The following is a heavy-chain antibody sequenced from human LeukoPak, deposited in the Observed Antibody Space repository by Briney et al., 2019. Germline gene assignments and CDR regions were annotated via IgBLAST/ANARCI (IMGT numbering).Heavy chain of an antibody. Sequence: PGGSLRLSCAASGFKFDDYGTSWVRQAPGKGLEWVSAISGSGGSTYYADSVKGRFTISRDNSKNTLYLQMNSLRAEDTAVYYCAKGIQYGDYVFYYYGMDVWGQGTTVTVSS. CDR1: GFKFDDYG. J-gene: IGHJ6*02. D-gene: IGHD4-17*01. CDR2: ISGSGGST. V-gene: IGHV3-23*01. CDR3: AKGIQYGDYVFYYYGMDV.